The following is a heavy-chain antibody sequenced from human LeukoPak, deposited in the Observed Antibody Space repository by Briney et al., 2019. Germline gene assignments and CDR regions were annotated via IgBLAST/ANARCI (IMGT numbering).Heavy chain of an antibody. J-gene: IGHJ6*03. Sequence: PGGSLRLSCAASGFIVSSNYMSWVRQAPGKGLEWVSSITRGSIYTFYADSVKGRFTISRDNAKNSLSLQMNSLRAEDTAVYYCARDPYNGSYGDDYYYYMDVWGKGTTVTISS. CDR1: GFIVSSNY. D-gene: IGHD1-26*01. CDR3: ARDPYNGSYGDDYYYYMDV. V-gene: IGHV3-21*01. CDR2: ITRGSIYT.